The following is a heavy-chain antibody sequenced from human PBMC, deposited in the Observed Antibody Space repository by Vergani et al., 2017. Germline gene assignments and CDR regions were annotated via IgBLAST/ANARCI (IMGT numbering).Heavy chain of an antibody. D-gene: IGHD2-2*01. Sequence: QVQLVQSGAEVKKPGASVKVSCKASGYTFTGYYMHWVRQAPGQGLEWMGWINPNSGGTNYAQKFQGRVTMTRDTSISTAYMELSRRRSDDTAVYYCARPRLPAASYYYYGMDVWGQGTTVTVSS. CDR2: INPNSGGT. CDR1: GYTFTGYY. V-gene: IGHV1-2*02. J-gene: IGHJ6*02. CDR3: ARPRLPAASYYYYGMDV.